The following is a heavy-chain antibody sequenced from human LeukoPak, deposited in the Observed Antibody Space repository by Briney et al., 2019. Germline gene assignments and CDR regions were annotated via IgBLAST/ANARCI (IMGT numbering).Heavy chain of an antibody. J-gene: IGHJ6*03. V-gene: IGHV3-23*01. CDR1: GFTFSSYA. CDR2: ISGGGGNT. D-gene: IGHD6-13*01. CDR3: AKGGAAAGRYYYYYMDV. Sequence: GGSLRLSCAASGFTFSSYAMSWVRQAPGEGLEWVSAISGGGGNTDYANSVKGRFTISRDNSKNTLYLQMNNLRVEDTALYYCAKGGAAAGRYYYYYMDVWGKGTTVIVSS.